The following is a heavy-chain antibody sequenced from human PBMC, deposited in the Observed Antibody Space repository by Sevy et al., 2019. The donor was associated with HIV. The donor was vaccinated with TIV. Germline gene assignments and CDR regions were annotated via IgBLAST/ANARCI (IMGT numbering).Heavy chain of an antibody. Sequence: SETLSLTCTVSGGSISSYYWSWIRQPAGKGLEWIGRIYTSGSTNHNPSLKSRVTMSVDTSKNQFSLKLSSVTAADTAVYYCARDRCEIKFLEWSYNTAGFDPWGQGTLVTVSS. J-gene: IGHJ5*02. CDR1: GGSISSYY. CDR2: IYTSGST. V-gene: IGHV4-4*07. CDR3: ARDRCEIKFLEWSYNTAGFDP. D-gene: IGHD3-3*01.